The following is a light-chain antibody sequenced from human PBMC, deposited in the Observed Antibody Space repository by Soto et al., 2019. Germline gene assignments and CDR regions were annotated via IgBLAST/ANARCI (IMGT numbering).Light chain of an antibody. CDR3: FSYAGSRV. V-gene: IGLV2-11*01. Sequence: QSALTQPRSVSGSPGQSVTISCTGSSSDVGEYNYVSWYQHHPRNAPKLMIYDVSKRPSGVPDRFSGSKSGNTASLTISGLQAEDETNYYCFSYAGSRVFSGGTKLTVL. CDR1: SSDVGEYNY. CDR2: DVS. J-gene: IGLJ3*02.